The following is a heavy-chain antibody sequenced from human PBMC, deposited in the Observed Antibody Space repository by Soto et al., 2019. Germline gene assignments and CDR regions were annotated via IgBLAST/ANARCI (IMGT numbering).Heavy chain of an antibody. V-gene: IGHV3-23*01. CDR3: AKRGHYDSSGYYAPYDS. Sequence: PGGSLRLSCAASGFIFSYYGMSWVRQAPGKGLEWVSASSGSGDTTSYVDSVRGRFTISRDNSKNTLYLQMNSLRAEDTAVYYCAKRGHYDSSGYYAPYDSWGLGTVVTVSS. CDR2: SSGSGDTT. CDR1: GFIFSYYG. J-gene: IGHJ4*02. D-gene: IGHD3-22*01.